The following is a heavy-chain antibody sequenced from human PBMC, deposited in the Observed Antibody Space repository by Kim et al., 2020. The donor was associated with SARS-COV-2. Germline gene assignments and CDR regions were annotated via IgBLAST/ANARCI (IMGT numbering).Heavy chain of an antibody. CDR3: ARALGRRHFDY. CDR2: N. J-gene: IGHJ4*02. Sequence: NDYPASRKSRITSHPDTSKNQFSLQLNAVTPEDTAVYYCARALGRRHFDYWGQGTLVTVSS. V-gene: IGHV6-1*01.